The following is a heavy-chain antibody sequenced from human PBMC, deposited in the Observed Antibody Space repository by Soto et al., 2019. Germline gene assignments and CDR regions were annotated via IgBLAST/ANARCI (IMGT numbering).Heavy chain of an antibody. Sequence: PGGPLRLSCAASGFTVSSNYMSWVRQAPGKGLEWVSVIYSGGSTYYADSVKGRFTISRDNSKNTLYLQMNSLRAEDTAVYYCAREPPDTAMTYGMDVWGQGTTVTVSS. V-gene: IGHV3-53*01. J-gene: IGHJ6*02. CDR1: GFTVSSNY. CDR2: IYSGGST. CDR3: AREPPDTAMTYGMDV. D-gene: IGHD5-18*01.